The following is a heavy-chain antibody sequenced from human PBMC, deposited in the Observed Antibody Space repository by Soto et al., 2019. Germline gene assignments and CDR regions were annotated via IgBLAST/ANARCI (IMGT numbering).Heavy chain of an antibody. CDR1: GYTFTSYY. V-gene: IGHV1-46*01. D-gene: IGHD2-2*02. CDR2: INPSGGST. Sequence: QVQLVQSGAEVKKPGASVKVSCKASGYTFTSYYMHWVRQAPGQGLEWMGIINPSGGSTRYAQKYQGRVNMTRDTSTSTVYMELSSLRPEDTAVYYCASHTYCSSTSCYNYYYYGMAVWGHGTTVTVSS. CDR3: ASHTYCSSTSCYNYYYYGMAV. J-gene: IGHJ6*02.